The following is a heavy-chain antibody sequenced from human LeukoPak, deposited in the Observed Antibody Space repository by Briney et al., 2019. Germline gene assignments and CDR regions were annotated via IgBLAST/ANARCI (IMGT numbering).Heavy chain of an antibody. J-gene: IGHJ4*02. Sequence: SETLSLTCTVSGGSINSYYWSWIRQPPGKGLEWIGYIYYSGSTNYTPSLKSRVNMSVDTPKHQFSLKLNSVPAADTAVYYCARGIHNNCDYWGQGALGTVSS. CDR2: IYYSGST. CDR3: ARGIHNNCDY. D-gene: IGHD1-14*01. CDR1: GGSINSYY. V-gene: IGHV4-59*12.